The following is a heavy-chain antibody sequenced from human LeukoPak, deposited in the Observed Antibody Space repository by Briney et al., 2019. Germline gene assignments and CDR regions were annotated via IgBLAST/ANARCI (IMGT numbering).Heavy chain of an antibody. CDR3: ARLGYSYGPHAFDI. V-gene: IGHV1-69*13. D-gene: IGHD5-18*01. CDR1: GGTFSSYA. CDR2: IIPIFGTA. Sequence: GASVTVSCKASGGTFSSYAISWVRQAPGQGLEWMGGIIPIFGTANYAQKFQGRVTITADESTSTAYMELSSLRSEDTAVYYCARLGYSYGPHAFDIWGQGTMVTVSS. J-gene: IGHJ3*02.